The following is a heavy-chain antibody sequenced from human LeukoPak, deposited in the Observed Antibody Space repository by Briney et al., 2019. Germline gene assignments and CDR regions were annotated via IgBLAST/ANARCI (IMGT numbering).Heavy chain of an antibody. D-gene: IGHD3-16*01. Sequence: SETLSLTCTVSGGSISSSSYYWGWIRQPPGKGLEWIGSIYYSGSTYYNPSLKSRVTISVDTSKNQFSLKLSSVTAADTAVYYCARLGVYDYDPPIDYWGQGTLVTVSS. CDR2: IYYSGST. J-gene: IGHJ4*02. CDR3: ARLGVYDYDPPIDY. CDR1: GGSISSSSYY. V-gene: IGHV4-39*01.